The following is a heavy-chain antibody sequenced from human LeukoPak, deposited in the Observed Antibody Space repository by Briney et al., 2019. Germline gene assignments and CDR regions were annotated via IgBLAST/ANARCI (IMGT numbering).Heavy chain of an antibody. CDR3: ARGFGRIAVAHY. J-gene: IGHJ4*02. CDR2: INPNSGGT. CDR1: GYTFTGYY. Sequence: ASVKVSCKASGYTFTGYYMHWVRQAPGQGLEWMGWINPNSGGTNYAQKFQGRVTMTRDTSISTAYMELSSLRSEDTAVYYCARGFGRIAVAHYWGQGTLVTVSS. V-gene: IGHV1-2*02. D-gene: IGHD6-19*01.